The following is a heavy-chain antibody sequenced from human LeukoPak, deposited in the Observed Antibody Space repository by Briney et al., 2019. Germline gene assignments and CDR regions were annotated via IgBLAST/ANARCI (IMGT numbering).Heavy chain of an antibody. J-gene: IGHJ2*01. Sequence: GSSVKVSCKASGGTFSTDALAWVRQVPGQGPEWMGRIIPVFGTTNYAETFQGRVTITADISTSTAYMQLSSLRSEDTAVYYCAREAGIAITGTIWYFDLWGRSTLVTVSS. CDR2: IIPVFGTT. D-gene: IGHD1/OR15-1a*01. CDR3: AREAGIAITGTIWYFDL. V-gene: IGHV1-69*06. CDR1: GGTFSTDA.